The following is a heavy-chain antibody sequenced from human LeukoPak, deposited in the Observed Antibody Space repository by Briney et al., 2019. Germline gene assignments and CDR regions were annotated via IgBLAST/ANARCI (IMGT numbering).Heavy chain of an antibody. CDR1: GFIVSSSY. V-gene: IGHV3-66*02. D-gene: IGHD1-26*01. J-gene: IGHJ4*02. CDR2: IYSGGST. Sequence: GGSLRLSCAASGFIVSSSYMTWVRQAPGEGLEWVSVIYSGGSTYYADSVKGRFTISRDSSKNTLYLQTNSLRAEDTAVYYCARGRVGATTCFDYWGQGTLVTVSS. CDR3: ARGRVGATTCFDY.